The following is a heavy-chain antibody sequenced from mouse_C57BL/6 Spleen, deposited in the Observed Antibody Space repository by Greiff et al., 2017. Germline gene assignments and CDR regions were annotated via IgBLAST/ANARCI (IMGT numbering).Heavy chain of an antibody. D-gene: IGHD1-1*01. Sequence: QVQLQQPGAELVKPGASVKLSCKASGYTFTSYWMQWVKQRPGQGLEWIGEIDPSDSYTNYNQKFKGKATLTVDTSSSTAYMQLSSLTSEDSAVYYCARVLGNYFDYWGQGTTLTVSS. CDR3: ARVLGNYFDY. J-gene: IGHJ2*01. CDR2: IDPSDSYT. V-gene: IGHV1-50*01. CDR1: GYTFTSYW.